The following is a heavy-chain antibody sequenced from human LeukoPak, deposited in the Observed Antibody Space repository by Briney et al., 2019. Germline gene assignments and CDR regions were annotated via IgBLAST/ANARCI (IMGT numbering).Heavy chain of an antibody. D-gene: IGHD2-2*01. V-gene: IGHV3-21*01. CDR1: GFTFSSYS. J-gene: IGHJ6*02. CDR3: ARFGLPCSSTSCPLWYYYGMDV. Sequence: KPGGSLRLSCAASGFTFSSYSMNWVRQAPGKGLEWVSSISSSSSYIYYADSVKGRFTISRDNAKNSLYLQMNSLRAEDTAVYYCARFGLPCSSTSCPLWYYYGMDVWGQGTTVTVSS. CDR2: ISSSSSYI.